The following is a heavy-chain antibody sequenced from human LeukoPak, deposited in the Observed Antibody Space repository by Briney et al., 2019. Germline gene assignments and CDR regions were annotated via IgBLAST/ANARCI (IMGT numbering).Heavy chain of an antibody. CDR1: GGSISSSSYY. V-gene: IGHV4-39*07. Sequence: SETLSLTCTVSGGSISSSSYYWGWIRQPPGKGLEWIGRVYYDGSAYYNPSLKSRVTISVDTSKNQFSLKLSSVTAADTAVYYCAASTGYYYYYMDVWGKGTTVTVSS. D-gene: IGHD4-11*01. CDR3: AASTGYYYYYMDV. J-gene: IGHJ6*03. CDR2: VYYDGSA.